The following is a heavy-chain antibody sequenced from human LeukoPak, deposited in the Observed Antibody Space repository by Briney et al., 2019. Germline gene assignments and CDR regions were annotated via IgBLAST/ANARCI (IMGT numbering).Heavy chain of an antibody. D-gene: IGHD1-26*01. CDR2: ITHTRRT. CDR1: GGPFSHYY. CDR3: ARGGRWESYSAFDI. J-gene: IGHJ3*02. V-gene: IGHV4-34*01. Sequence: PSETLSLTCAVSGGPFSHYYWNWIRQSPGKGLEWIGEITHTRRTNYNPVLRNRVTISVDTSRNQFSLKLRSMTAADTAVYYCARGGRWESYSAFDIWGQGTTVSVSS.